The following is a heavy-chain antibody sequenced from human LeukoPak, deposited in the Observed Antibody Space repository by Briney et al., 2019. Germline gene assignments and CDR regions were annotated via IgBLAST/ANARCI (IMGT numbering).Heavy chain of an antibody. Sequence: GGSLRLSCAASGFTFSSYWMHWVRQAPGKGLVWVSRINSDGSSTSYADSVKGRFTISRDNAKNTLYLQMNSLRVEDTAMYYCTRGWDHYDFDSWGQGVLVTVSS. J-gene: IGHJ5*01. D-gene: IGHD3-3*01. CDR2: INSDGSST. CDR1: GFTFSSYW. V-gene: IGHV3-74*01. CDR3: TRGWDHYDFDS.